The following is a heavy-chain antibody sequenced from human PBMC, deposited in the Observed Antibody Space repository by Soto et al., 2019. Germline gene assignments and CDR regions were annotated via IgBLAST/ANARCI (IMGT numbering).Heavy chain of an antibody. V-gene: IGHV3-23*01. J-gene: IGHJ4*02. Sequence: GGSLRLSCAASGFTFSSYAMSWVRQAPGKGLEWVSAISGSGGSTYYADSVKGRFTISRDNSKNTLYLQMNSLRAEDTAVYYCATRPYYYDSSGYSDYWAQGTLVTVSS. CDR1: GFTFSSYA. D-gene: IGHD3-22*01. CDR2: ISGSGGST. CDR3: ATRPYYYDSSGYSDY.